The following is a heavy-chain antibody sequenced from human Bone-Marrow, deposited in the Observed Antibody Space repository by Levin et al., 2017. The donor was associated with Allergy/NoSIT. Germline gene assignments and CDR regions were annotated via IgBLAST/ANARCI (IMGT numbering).Heavy chain of an antibody. J-gene: IGHJ4*02. D-gene: IGHD4-17*01. Sequence: ASVKVSCKASGYTFTGYYMHWVRQAPGQGLEWMGRINPNSGGTNYAQKFQGRVTMTRDTSISTAYMELSRLRSDDTAVYYCARGAVDDDYGDYMEYYFDYWGQGTLVTVSS. CDR3: ARGAVDDDYGDYMEYYFDY. CDR2: INPNSGGT. V-gene: IGHV1-2*06. CDR1: GYTFTGYY.